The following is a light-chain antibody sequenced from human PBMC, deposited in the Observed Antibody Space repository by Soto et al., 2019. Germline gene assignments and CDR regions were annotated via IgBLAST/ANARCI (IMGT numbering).Light chain of an antibody. Sequence: QSALTQPASVSGSPGQSITISCSGTSSDIGTYDYVSWYQQHPGKVPKLMIYEVSNRPSGVSNRFSGSKSGSTASLTISGLQSEDEADYYCSSYTSTGTYVFGTGTKLTVL. V-gene: IGLV2-14*01. CDR2: EVS. CDR3: SSYTSTGTYV. J-gene: IGLJ1*01. CDR1: SSDIGTYDY.